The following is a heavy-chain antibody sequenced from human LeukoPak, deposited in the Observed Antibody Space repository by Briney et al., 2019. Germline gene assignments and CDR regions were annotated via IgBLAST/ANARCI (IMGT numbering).Heavy chain of an antibody. D-gene: IGHD6-13*01. V-gene: IGHV3-48*03. CDR3: ARSIAKIAAAGTITCYFDY. Sequence: PGGSLRLSCAASGFTFSSYEMNWVRQAPGKGLEWVSYISSSGSTIYYADSVKGRFTISRDNAKNSLYLQMNSLRAEDTAVYYCARSIAKIAAAGTITCYFDYWGQGTLVTVSS. J-gene: IGHJ4*02. CDR1: GFTFSSYE. CDR2: ISSSGSTI.